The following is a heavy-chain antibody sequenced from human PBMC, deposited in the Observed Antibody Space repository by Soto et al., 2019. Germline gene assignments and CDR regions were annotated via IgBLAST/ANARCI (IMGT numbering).Heavy chain of an antibody. CDR3: ARDLWGTDV. J-gene: IGHJ6*02. D-gene: IGHD3-10*01. V-gene: IGHV1-3*04. Sequence: ASVKVSCKASGYTFTHFAIHWVRQAPGQRLEWMGRINSGNGNTQYPQKLQDRVTFTRDTSASTAFMELSSLRSEDTAMYFCARDLWGTDVWGQGTTVTVSS. CDR2: INSGNGNT. CDR1: GYTFTHFA.